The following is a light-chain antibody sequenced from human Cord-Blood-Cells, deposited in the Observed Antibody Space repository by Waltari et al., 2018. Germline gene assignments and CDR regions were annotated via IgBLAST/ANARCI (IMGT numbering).Light chain of an antibody. J-gene: IGKJ1*01. CDR1: QSISSW. CDR3: QQYNSYST. CDR2: KAS. Sequence: DIQMTQSPSTLSASVGDRVTLTCRASQSISSWLAWYQQKPGTAPKLLIYKASSLESGVPSRFSGSGSGTEFTLTISSLQPDDFATYYCQQYNSYSTFGQGTKVEIK. V-gene: IGKV1-5*03.